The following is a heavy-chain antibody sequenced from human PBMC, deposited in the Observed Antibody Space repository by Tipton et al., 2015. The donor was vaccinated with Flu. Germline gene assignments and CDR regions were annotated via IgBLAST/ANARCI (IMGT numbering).Heavy chain of an antibody. J-gene: IGHJ6*02. CDR2: IYYSGST. CDR1: GGSISSYY. Sequence: TLSLTYTVSGGSISSYYWSWIRQPPGKGLEWIGYIYYSGSTNYNPSLKSRVTISVDTSKNQFSLKLGSVTAADTAVYYCARRAVQRGWANYYYYYGMDVWGQGTTVTVSS. V-gene: IGHV4-59*08. CDR3: ARRAVQRGWANYYYYYGMDV. D-gene: IGHD2-15*01.